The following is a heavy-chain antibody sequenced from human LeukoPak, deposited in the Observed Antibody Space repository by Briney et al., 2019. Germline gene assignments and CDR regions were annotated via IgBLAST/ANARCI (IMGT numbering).Heavy chain of an antibody. CDR1: GGSISSSSYY. V-gene: IGHV4-39*01. D-gene: IGHD2-2*02. CDR3: ARHIGDIVVVPAAINWFDP. Sequence: SETLSLTCTVSGGSISSSSYYWGWVRQPPGKGLEWIGSIYYSGSTYYNPSLKSRVTISVDTSKNQFSLKLSSVTAADTAVYYCARHIGDIVVVPAAINWFDPWGQGTLVTVSS. CDR2: IYYSGST. J-gene: IGHJ5*02.